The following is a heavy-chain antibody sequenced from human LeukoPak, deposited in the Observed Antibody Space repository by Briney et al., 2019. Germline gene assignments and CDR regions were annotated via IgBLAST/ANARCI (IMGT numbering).Heavy chain of an antibody. J-gene: IGHJ5*02. CDR2: ISSSSSTI. CDR1: GFTFSSYS. D-gene: IGHD3-10*01. V-gene: IGHV3-48*01. Sequence: PGGSLRLSCAASGFTFSSYSMNWVRQAPGKGLEWVSYISSSSSTIYYADSVKGRFTISRDNAKNSLYLQMNSLRAEDTAVYYCARLLGFGELVGGFDPWGQGTLVTVSS. CDR3: ARLLGFGELVGGFDP.